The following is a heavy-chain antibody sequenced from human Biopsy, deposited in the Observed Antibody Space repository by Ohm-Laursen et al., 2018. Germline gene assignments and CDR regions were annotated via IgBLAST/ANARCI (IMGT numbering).Heavy chain of an antibody. V-gene: IGHV1-2*02. J-gene: IGHJ6*02. CDR1: GYTFAGYY. CDR3: ARVPAYPSIDGYYGLDL. CDR2: INPNSGNA. Sequence: GASVKVSCKASGYTFAGYYLHWVRQAPGHGLEWMGWINPNSGNANYAQNFQGRLTVTRDTSISTAYMELTSLTFDDTAIYYCARVPAYPSIDGYYGLDLWGQGTTVIVSS. D-gene: IGHD3-9*01.